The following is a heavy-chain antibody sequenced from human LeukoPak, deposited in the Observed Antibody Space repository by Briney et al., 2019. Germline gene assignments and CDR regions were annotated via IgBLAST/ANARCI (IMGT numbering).Heavy chain of an antibody. Sequence: GGSLRLSCAASAFTFSDYHMSWIRQAPGKGLEWVSYISSSSDYTDYADSVRGRFTVSRDNAKKSLYLQMDSLRAEDTAVYYCAREYSYGYFPSPMDVWGQGTTVTVSS. J-gene: IGHJ6*02. CDR3: AREYSYGYFPSPMDV. D-gene: IGHD5-18*01. V-gene: IGHV3-11*05. CDR1: AFTFSDYH. CDR2: ISSSSDYT.